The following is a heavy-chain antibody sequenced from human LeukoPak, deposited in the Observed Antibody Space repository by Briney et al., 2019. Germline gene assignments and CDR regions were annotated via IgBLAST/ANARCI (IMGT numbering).Heavy chain of an antibody. D-gene: IGHD2-21*02. CDR1: GVSISSHN. J-gene: IGHJ4*02. V-gene: IGHV4-59*11. CDR3: VRTARTGDYFDF. Sequence: SETLSLTCTVSGVSISSHNWSWIRQPPGKGLEWIAKLYYGGRTNYNPSLKSRVTISIDTSKSQLSLKLTFVTAADTALYYCVRTARTGDYFDFWDQGTLVTVSS. CDR2: LYYGGRT.